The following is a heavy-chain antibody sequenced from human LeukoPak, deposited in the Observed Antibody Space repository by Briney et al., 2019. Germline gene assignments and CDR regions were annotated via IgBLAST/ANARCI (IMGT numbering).Heavy chain of an antibody. V-gene: IGHV1-18*01. CDR2: ISAYNGNT. CDR3: ARREYYDSNGSLDY. J-gene: IGHJ4*02. Sequence: GASVKVSCKASGYTFTSYGISWVRQAPGQGLEWMGWISAYNGNTNYAQKLQGRVTMTTDTSTSTAYMELRSLRSDDTAVYYCARREYYDSNGSLDYWGQGTLVTVSS. CDR1: GYTFTSYG. D-gene: IGHD3-22*01.